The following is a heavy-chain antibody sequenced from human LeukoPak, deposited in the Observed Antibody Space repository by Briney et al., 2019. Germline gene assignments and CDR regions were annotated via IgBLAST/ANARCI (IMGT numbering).Heavy chain of an antibody. CDR2: IYHSGST. V-gene: IGHV4-30-2*01. J-gene: IGHJ4*02. CDR1: GVSISSGGYS. CDR3: ARGDYVWGSYRFDY. Sequence: SETLSLTCAVSGVSISSGGYSWSWIRQPPGKGLEWIGYIYHSGSTYYNPSLKSRVTISVDRSKNQFSLKLSSVTAADTAVYYCARGDYVWGSYRFDYWGQGTLVTVSS. D-gene: IGHD3-16*01.